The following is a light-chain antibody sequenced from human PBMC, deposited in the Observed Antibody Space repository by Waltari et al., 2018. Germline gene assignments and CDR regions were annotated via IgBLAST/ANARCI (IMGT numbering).Light chain of an antibody. CDR1: SREVGGYKL. V-gene: IGLV2-18*02. J-gene: IGLJ1*01. Sequence: QYALTQPPSVSGSPGQSVTISCPGTSREVGGYKLVLWYQQPPGTAPKLMIYEVSNRPSGVPDRFSGSKSGNTASLTISGLQAEDEADYYCNSYKTGSSYVFGTGTKVTVL. CDR2: EVS. CDR3: NSYKTGSSYV.